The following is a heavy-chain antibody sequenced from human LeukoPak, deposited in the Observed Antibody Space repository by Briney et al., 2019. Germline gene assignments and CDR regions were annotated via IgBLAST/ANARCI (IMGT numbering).Heavy chain of an antibody. CDR2: INSDSGGT. D-gene: IGHD4-17*01. V-gene: IGHV1-2*02. CDR1: GYTFTGYY. J-gene: IGHJ4*02. CDR3: ARDTITVTTPYFDY. Sequence: ASVKVSCKASGYTFTGYYIDWVRQAPGQGLEWMGWINSDSGGTNYAQKFQGGVTMTRDTSTGTAYMELSSLRSDDTAFYYCARDTITVTTPYFDYWGQGTLVTVPS.